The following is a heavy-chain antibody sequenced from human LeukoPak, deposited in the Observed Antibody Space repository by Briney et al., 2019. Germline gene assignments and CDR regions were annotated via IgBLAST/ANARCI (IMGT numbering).Heavy chain of an antibody. CDR3: ARGRVGATGDY. J-gene: IGHJ4*02. Sequence: PSETLSLTCTVSGVSISSGGYYWSWIRQHPGKGLEWIGYIYYSGSTYYNPSLKSRVTISVDTSKNQFSLKLSSVTAADTAVYYCARGRVGATGDYWGQGTLVTVSS. CDR1: GVSISSGGYY. CDR2: IYYSGST. D-gene: IGHD1-26*01. V-gene: IGHV4-31*03.